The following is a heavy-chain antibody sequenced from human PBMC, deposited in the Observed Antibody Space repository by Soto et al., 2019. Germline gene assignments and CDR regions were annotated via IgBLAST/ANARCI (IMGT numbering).Heavy chain of an antibody. J-gene: IGHJ4*02. CDR2: ISGSGFST. V-gene: IGHV3-23*01. Sequence: GGSLRLSCAASGLTSGPYGMTWVRQAPGRGLEWVSTISGSGFSTHYAESVQGRFTISRDNSKNTMYLQMNSLRAEDTAVYYCAKDPTTRDFLLIHYFDSWGQGYLVTVSS. D-gene: IGHD1-1*01. CDR1: GLTSGPYG. CDR3: AKDPTTRDFLLIHYFDS.